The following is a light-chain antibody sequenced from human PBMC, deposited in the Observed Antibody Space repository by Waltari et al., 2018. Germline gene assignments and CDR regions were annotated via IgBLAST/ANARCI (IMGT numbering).Light chain of an antibody. J-gene: IGLJ3*02. CDR1: SGINVGTYR. V-gene: IGLV5-45*02. CDR2: YKSDSDK. CDR3: LIWHNSAWM. Sequence: QAVVTQPSSLSASPGASASLTCTLRSGINVGTYRIHWYQQKPGSPPQYLLTYKSDSDKQRGPGVPSRFSGSKDASANAGILLISGLQSVDEADYYCLIWHNSAWMFGGGTKLTVL.